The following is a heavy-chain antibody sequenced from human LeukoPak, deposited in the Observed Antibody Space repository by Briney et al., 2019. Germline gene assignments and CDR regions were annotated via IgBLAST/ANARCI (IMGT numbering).Heavy chain of an antibody. CDR2: INPNSGGT. V-gene: IGHV1-2*02. CDR1: GYTFTGYY. Sequence: ASVKVSCKASGYTFTGYYMHWVRQAPGQGLEWMGWINPNSGGTNYAQKFQGRVTMTRDTSISTAYMELSRLRSDDTAVYHCARDPDGATNGGFDYWGQGTLVTVSS. CDR3: ARDPDGATNGGFDY. D-gene: IGHD1-26*01. J-gene: IGHJ4*02.